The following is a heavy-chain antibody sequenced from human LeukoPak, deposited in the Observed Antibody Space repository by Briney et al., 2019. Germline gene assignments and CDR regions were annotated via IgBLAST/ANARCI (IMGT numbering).Heavy chain of an antibody. Sequence: GGSLRLSCAASGFTFSSYSMNWVRQAPGKGLEWVSDISGSGGITYYADSVKGRFTISRDNTKSTLYLQMNSLRAEDTAVYYCAKGVLYYYDSRGYYSDYWGQGTLVTVSS. V-gene: IGHV3-23*01. CDR3: AKGVLYYYDSRGYYSDY. CDR1: GFTFSSYS. CDR2: ISGSGGIT. D-gene: IGHD3-22*01. J-gene: IGHJ4*02.